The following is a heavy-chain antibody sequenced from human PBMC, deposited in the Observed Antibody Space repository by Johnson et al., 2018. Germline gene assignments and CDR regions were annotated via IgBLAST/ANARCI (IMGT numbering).Heavy chain of an antibody. CDR1: GFTFSSYA. CDR3: ARAEGVIGGVVAASPRVASAFDI. D-gene: IGHD2-15*01. Sequence: QVQLVESGGGVVQPGRSLRLSCAASGFTFSSYAMHWVRQAPGKGLAWVAVISYDGRNKYYADSVKGRFTISRDNSKNPLYLQMNSLRAEDTAVYYCARAEGVIGGVVAASPRVASAFDIWGQGTMVTVSS. V-gene: IGHV3-30-3*01. CDR2: ISYDGRNK. J-gene: IGHJ3*02.